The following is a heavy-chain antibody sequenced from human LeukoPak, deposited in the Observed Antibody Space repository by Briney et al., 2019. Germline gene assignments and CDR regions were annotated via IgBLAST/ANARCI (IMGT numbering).Heavy chain of an antibody. Sequence: ASVKVSCKASGYTFTRYYMHWVRQAPGQGLEWMGVINPSGGSATYAQKFQGRVTMTRDTSTSIVYMELSSLRSEDTAVYYCARLHLGDTYGSGSPNWFDPWGQGTLVTVSS. CDR3: ARLHLGDTYGSGSPNWFDP. CDR2: INPSGGSA. CDR1: GYTFTRYY. J-gene: IGHJ5*02. D-gene: IGHD3-10*01. V-gene: IGHV1-46*01.